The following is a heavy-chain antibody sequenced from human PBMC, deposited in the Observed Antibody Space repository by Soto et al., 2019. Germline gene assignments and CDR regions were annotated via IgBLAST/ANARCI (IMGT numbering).Heavy chain of an antibody. D-gene: IGHD5-18*01. J-gene: IGHJ6*02. CDR3: ARGLVDTAMVTFGYYYYGMDV. CDR2: IIPIFGTA. CDR1: GGTFSSYA. V-gene: IGHV1-69*12. Sequence: QVQLVQSGAEVKKPGSSVKVSCKASGGTFSSYAISWVRQAPGQGLEWMGGIIPIFGTANYAQKFQGRVTITADDSTSTAYIELSSLRSEDTAVYYCARGLVDTAMVTFGYYYYGMDVWGQGTTVTVSS.